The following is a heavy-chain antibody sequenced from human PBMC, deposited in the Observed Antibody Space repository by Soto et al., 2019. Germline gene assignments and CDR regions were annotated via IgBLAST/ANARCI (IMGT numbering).Heavy chain of an antibody. CDR3: AATDSSGPSAFDI. V-gene: IGHV4-30-4*01. CDR1: GGSISSGDYY. J-gene: IGHJ3*02. D-gene: IGHD3-22*01. CDR2: IYYSGST. Sequence: SETLSLTCTVSGGSISSGDYYWSWIRQPPGKGLEWIGYIYYSGSTYYNPSPKSRVTISVDTSKNQFSLKLSSVTAADTAVYYCAATDSSGPSAFDIWGQGTMATVSS.